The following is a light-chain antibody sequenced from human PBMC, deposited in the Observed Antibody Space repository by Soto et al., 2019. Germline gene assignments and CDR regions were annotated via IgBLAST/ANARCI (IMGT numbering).Light chain of an antibody. V-gene: IGLV2-8*01. CDR3: SSSAGSNRV. J-gene: IGLJ2*01. CDR1: SSDVGGYNY. CDR2: EVS. Sequence: QSALTQPPSASGSPGQSVTISCTGTSSDVGGYNYVSWYQQHPGKAPKVMIYEVSKRPSGVPDRFSGSKSGNTASLTVSGLQAEDEGDYYCSSSAGSNRVFGGGTKLTV.